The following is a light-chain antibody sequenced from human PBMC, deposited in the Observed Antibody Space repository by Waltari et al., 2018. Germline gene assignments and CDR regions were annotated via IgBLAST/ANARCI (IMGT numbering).Light chain of an antibody. Sequence: DIQMTQSPSTLSASVGDRVIFSCRASQSIRKWLAWYQQKPGKAPKLLIYKASTLESGVPSRFSGSGSGTEFTLTISSLQPEDFATYYCQQYNSYSLLSFGGGTSVEIK. J-gene: IGKJ4*01. V-gene: IGKV1-5*03. CDR3: QQYNSYSLLS. CDR1: QSIRKW. CDR2: KAS.